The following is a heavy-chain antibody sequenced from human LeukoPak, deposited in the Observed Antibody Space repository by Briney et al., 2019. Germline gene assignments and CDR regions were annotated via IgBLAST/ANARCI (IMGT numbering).Heavy chain of an antibody. CDR1: GGSISSGGYS. CDR2: IYHSGST. D-gene: IGHD5-12*01. V-gene: IGHV4-30-2*01. CDR3: ARKSGYAGPFDI. J-gene: IGHJ3*02. Sequence: SQTLSLTCAVSGGSISSGGYSWSWIRQPPGKGLEWIGYIYHSGSTYYNPSLKSRVTISVDRSKNQFSLKLSSVTAADTAVYYCARKSGYAGPFDIWGQGTMVTVSS.